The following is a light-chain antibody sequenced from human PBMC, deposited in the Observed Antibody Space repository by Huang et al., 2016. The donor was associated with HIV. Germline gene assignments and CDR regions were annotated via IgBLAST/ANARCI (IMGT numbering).Light chain of an antibody. CDR3: QQSFSTPFT. CDR2: GAS. V-gene: IGKV1-39*01. J-gene: IGKJ3*01. Sequence: DIQMTQSPSSVSASVGDRVTITCRASRSINNYLNWDQQKPGKAPKLLIYGASSLQGGVPSRFSGSGSGTYFFLTISNLQPEDFATYICQQSFSTPFTFGPGTTVDIK. CDR1: RSINNY.